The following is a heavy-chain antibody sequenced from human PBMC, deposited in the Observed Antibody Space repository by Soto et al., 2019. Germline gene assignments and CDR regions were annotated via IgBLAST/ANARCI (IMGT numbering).Heavy chain of an antibody. D-gene: IGHD3-10*01. J-gene: IGHJ4*02. CDR2: ISGGGDTT. V-gene: IGHV3-23*01. CDR1: GFTFNNYA. Sequence: EVQLLESGGGLVQPGGSLRLSCAASGFTFNNYAMTWVRQAPGKGLEWVSDISGGGDTTYYADSVKGRFTVSSDGYKNTVYLQMSSLIAKDTALYYCAKGRGGSGSLTPRVDFWGQGTLVTVSS. CDR3: AKGRGGSGSLTPRVDF.